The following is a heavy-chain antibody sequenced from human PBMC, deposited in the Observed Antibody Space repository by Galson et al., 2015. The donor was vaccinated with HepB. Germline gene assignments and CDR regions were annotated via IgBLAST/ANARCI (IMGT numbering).Heavy chain of an antibody. CDR2: INPNSGAT. Sequence: SVKVSCKASGYTFTGYYLHWVRQAPGQGLEWMGWINPNSGATNYAQEFQGRVTMTRDTSINTAYMELNRLRSDDTAVYYCTRLIQLWSGNYYGMDVWGQGTTVTVSS. CDR3: TRLIQLWSGNYYGMDV. D-gene: IGHD5-18*01. CDR1: GYTFTGYY. J-gene: IGHJ6*02. V-gene: IGHV1-2*02.